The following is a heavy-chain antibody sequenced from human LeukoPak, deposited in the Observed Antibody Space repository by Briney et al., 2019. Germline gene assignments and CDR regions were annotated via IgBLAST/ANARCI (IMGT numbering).Heavy chain of an antibody. Sequence: SETLSLTCAVYGGSFSGYYWSWLRQPPGKGLEGIGEINHSGSTNYNPSLKSRVTISVDTSKNQFSLKLSSVTAADTAVYYCARHRWQWLTYPNWFDPWGQGTLVTVSS. CDR3: ARHRWQWLTYPNWFDP. CDR1: GGSFSGYY. J-gene: IGHJ5*02. D-gene: IGHD6-19*01. V-gene: IGHV4-34*01. CDR2: INHSGST.